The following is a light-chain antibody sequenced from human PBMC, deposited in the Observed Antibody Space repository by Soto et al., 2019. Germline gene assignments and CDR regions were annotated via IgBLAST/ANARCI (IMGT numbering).Light chain of an antibody. V-gene: IGKV1-5*03. J-gene: IGKJ1*01. CDR2: KAS. Sequence: DIQVTQYPSTLSASVGGRVTITCRASQSISVWLAWYQQKAGKAPNLLIYKASRLESGVPSRFSGSGSETEFTLTISGLQPGDSATYYCQQYNSYSPTFGQGTKVDIK. CDR1: QSISVW. CDR3: QQYNSYSPT.